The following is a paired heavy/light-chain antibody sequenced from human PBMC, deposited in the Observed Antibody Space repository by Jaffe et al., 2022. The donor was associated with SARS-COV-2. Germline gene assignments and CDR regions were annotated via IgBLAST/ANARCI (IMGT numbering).Heavy chain of an antibody. V-gene: IGHV1-69*08. CDR1: GGTFSSYT. J-gene: IGHJ4*02. CDR2: IVPLLGAG. CDR3: TRVANGANYFDY. D-gene: IGHD1-26*01. Sequence: QVQLVQSGAEVKKPGSSVKVSCKASGGTFSSYTLNWVRQAPGQGLEWMGKIVPLLGAGNYAQKYQGRVTITADKSTSTAYMELTSLRPEDTAVYYCTRVANGANYFDYWGQGSQVTVSS.
Light chain of an antibody. CDR2: DDI. Sequence: SYVLTQPPSVSVAPGQTARIPCEGNNIESKSVHWYQQKAGQAPVLVVYDDIVRPSGIPERISGSNSGNTATLTISRVEAGDEADYFCQVWNSRSDLNYVFGTGTKVTVL. CDR3: QVWNSRSDLNYV. J-gene: IGLJ1*01. V-gene: IGLV3-21*02. CDR1: NIESKS.